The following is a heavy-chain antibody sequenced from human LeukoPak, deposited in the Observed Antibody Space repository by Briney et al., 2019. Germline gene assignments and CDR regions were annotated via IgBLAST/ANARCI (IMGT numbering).Heavy chain of an antibody. D-gene: IGHD5-18*01. CDR2: IYPGDSDT. J-gene: IGHJ4*02. V-gene: IGHV5-51*01. Sequence: GESLQISCKGSGYSFTSYWIGWVRQMPGKGLEWMGIIYPGDSDTRYSPSFQGQVTISADKSISTAYLQWSSLKASDTAMYYCARQEVYSYGYGPIDYWGQGTLVTVSS. CDR3: ARQEVYSYGYGPIDY. CDR1: GYSFTSYW.